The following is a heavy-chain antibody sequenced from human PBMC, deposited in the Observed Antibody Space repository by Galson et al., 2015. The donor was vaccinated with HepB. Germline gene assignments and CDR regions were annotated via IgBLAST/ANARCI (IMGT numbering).Heavy chain of an antibody. Sequence: SLRLSCAASGFTFSSYSMNWVRQAPGKGLEWVSSISSSSSYIYYADSVKGRFTISRDNAKNSLYLQMNSLRAEDTAVYYCARDGKYSSSSGGMDVWGQGTLVTVSS. CDR1: GFTFSSYS. D-gene: IGHD6-13*01. J-gene: IGHJ4*02. V-gene: IGHV3-21*01. CDR3: ARDGKYSSSSGGMDV. CDR2: ISSSSSYI.